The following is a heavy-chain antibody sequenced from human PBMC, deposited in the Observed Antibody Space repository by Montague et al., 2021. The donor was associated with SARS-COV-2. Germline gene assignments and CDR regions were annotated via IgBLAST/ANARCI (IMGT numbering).Heavy chain of an antibody. V-gene: IGHV4-34*01. Sequence: SETLSLTCGVYGGSFSGYYWSWIRQPPGKGMHWVGGINHSGSTNYNSSLTSRGTISLDTSKNQFSLKLTSVSAADTAVYYCARGLGRPGAIFGVALYWGQGTLATVSS. CDR2: INHSGST. J-gene: IGHJ4*02. CDR3: ARGLGRPGAIFGVALY. D-gene: IGHD3-3*01. CDR1: GGSFSGYY.